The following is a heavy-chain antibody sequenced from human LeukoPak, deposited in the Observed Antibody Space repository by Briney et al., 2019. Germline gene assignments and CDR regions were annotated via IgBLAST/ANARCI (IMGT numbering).Heavy chain of an antibody. Sequence: GGSLRLSCAASGFTFSSYEMNWVRQAPGKGLEWVSYISSSGSTIYYADSVKGRFIISRDNAKNSLYLQMNSLRDEDTAVYYCASSHDSSGNDWGQGTLVTVYS. CDR3: ASSHDSSGND. J-gene: IGHJ4*02. CDR1: GFTFSSYE. D-gene: IGHD3-22*01. CDR2: ISSSGSTI. V-gene: IGHV3-48*03.